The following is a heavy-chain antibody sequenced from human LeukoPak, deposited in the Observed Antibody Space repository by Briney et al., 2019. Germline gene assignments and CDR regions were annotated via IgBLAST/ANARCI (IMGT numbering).Heavy chain of an antibody. J-gene: IGHJ4*02. V-gene: IGHV1-18*01. CDR1: GYTFTTFG. CDR3: ARVASTTCDCPDYFDY. D-gene: IGHD2-2*01. CDR2: ISAYTGNT. Sequence: ASVKVSCKASGYTFTTFGTTWVRQAPGQGLEWMVWISAYTGNTTYAPKFQGRVTMTTDTSTSTAHMELRSLTSDDTAVYYCARVASTTCDCPDYFDYWGQGTLVTVSS.